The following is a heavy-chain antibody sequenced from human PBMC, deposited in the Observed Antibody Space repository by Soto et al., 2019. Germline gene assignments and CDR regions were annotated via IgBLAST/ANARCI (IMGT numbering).Heavy chain of an antibody. J-gene: IGHJ6*02. V-gene: IGHV3-33*01. CDR2: IWYDGSNK. D-gene: IGHD6-13*01. CDR1: GFTFSSYG. Sequence: PGGSLRLSCAASGFTFSSYGMHWVRQAPGKGLEWVAVIWYDGSNKYYADSVKGRLTISRDNSKNTLYLQMNSLRAEDTAVYYCARDRVEQQLVKLNYYYYGMDVWGQGTTVTVSS. CDR3: ARDRVEQQLVKLNYYYYGMDV.